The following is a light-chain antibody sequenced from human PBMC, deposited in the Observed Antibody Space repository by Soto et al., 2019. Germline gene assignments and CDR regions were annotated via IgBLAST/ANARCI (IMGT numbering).Light chain of an antibody. CDR3: QQCGGSPLFS. CDR2: TTS. CDR1: QSVTSSC. J-gene: IGKJ3*01. V-gene: IGKV3-20*01. Sequence: EIVLTQSPGTLSLSPWERATLSCTASQSVTSSCLAWYQRKPGQAPRLLIHTTSIRATDIPDKFSGSGSGADFTLTIISLEPQDSAVYYCQQCGGSPLFSFGPGNRVDI.